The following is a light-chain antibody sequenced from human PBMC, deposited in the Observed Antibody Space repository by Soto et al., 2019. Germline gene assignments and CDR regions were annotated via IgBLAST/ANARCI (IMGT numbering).Light chain of an antibody. V-gene: IGLV2-14*01. J-gene: IGLJ1*01. CDR3: SPYTSSSTLYV. Sequence: QSALTQPASMSGSPGQSNTISCTGTINDIGGYDSVSWYQQSPGKVPRLIIYEVTNRPSGISNRFSGSKSGNTASLTISGLQAEDEADHNCSPYTSSSTLYVFGTGTKVTVL. CDR1: INDIGGYDS. CDR2: EVT.